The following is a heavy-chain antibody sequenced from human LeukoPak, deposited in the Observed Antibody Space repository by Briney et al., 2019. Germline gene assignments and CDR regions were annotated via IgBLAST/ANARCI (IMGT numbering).Heavy chain of an antibody. J-gene: IGHJ4*02. Sequence: GGSLRLSCAASGFTFSSYWMHWVRQAPGKGLVWVSRINSDGSSTSYADSVKGRFTISRDNAKNTLYLQMNSLRAEDTAVYYCARSPDSGGYWCDYWGQGTLVTVSS. CDR3: ARSPDSGGYWCDY. CDR1: GFTFSSYW. CDR2: INSDGSST. D-gene: IGHD3-22*01. V-gene: IGHV3-74*01.